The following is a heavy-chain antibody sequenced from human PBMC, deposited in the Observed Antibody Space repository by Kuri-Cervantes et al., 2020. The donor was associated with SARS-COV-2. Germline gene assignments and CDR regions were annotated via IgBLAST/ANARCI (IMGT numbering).Heavy chain of an antibody. V-gene: IGHV3-23*01. CDR3: AKTSGYNYYFAY. CDR2: MSGSGAST. Sequence: GESLKISCAASGFSFSTNVMAWVRQAPGKGLEWVSNMSGSGASTHYADSVKGRFTISRDNSKNMLYLQMYSLRAEDTAVYYCAKTSGYNYYFAYWGQGSLVTVSS. CDR1: GFSFSTNV. D-gene: IGHD5-24*01. J-gene: IGHJ4*02.